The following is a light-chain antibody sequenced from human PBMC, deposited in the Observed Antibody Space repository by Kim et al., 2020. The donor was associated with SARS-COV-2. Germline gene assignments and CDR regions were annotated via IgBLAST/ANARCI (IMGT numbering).Light chain of an antibody. J-gene: IGKJ3*01. V-gene: IGKV3-20*01. CDR2: GAS. CDR3: QQYGSSPLVT. CDR1: QSVSSSY. Sequence: PGERATLSCRASQSVSSSYLAWYQQKPGQAPRLLIYGASSRATGIPDRFSGSGSGTDFTLTISRLEPEDFAVYYCQQYGSSPLVTFGPGTKVDIK.